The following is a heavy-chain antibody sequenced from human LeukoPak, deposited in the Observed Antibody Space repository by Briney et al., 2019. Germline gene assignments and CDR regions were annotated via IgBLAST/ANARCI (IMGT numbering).Heavy chain of an antibody. J-gene: IGHJ5*02. CDR1: GGTFSSYA. D-gene: IGHD3-10*01. Sequence: ASVKVSCKASGGTFSSYAISWVRQAPGQGLEWMGGIIPIFGTANYAQKFQGRVTITADKSTSTAYMELSSLRSEDTAVYYCARIGSGSKYNWFDPWGQGTLVTVSS. CDR2: IIPIFGTA. CDR3: ARIGSGSKYNWFDP. V-gene: IGHV1-69*06.